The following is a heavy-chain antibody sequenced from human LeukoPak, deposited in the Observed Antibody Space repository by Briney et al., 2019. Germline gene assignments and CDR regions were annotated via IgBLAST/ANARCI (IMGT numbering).Heavy chain of an antibody. Sequence: ASVKVSCKASGYTFTGYDINWVRQATGQGLEWLGWVNTKSGNTGSAQNFQGRVTITRDTSISTAYMELNSLRSEDTAVYYCARVDGSPDYWGQGTLVAVSS. CDR3: ARVDGSPDY. D-gene: IGHD2-15*01. CDR2: VNTKSGNT. V-gene: IGHV1-8*03. CDR1: GYTFTGYD. J-gene: IGHJ4*02.